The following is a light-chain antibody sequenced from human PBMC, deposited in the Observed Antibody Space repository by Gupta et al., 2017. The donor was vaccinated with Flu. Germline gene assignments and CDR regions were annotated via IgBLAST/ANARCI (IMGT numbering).Light chain of an antibody. J-gene: IGLJ7*01. CDR2: ENN. V-gene: IGLV1-51*02. Sequence: KVTLSCSGSSSNSGNNHVSWSQQLPETAPKLLIYENNKRHAGTPDRFSGSKSGTEATRGSTGLQYGDGGDYYCGALDSSLSAGVCGGGSQLSVL. CDR3: GALDSSLSAGV. CDR1: SSNSGNNH.